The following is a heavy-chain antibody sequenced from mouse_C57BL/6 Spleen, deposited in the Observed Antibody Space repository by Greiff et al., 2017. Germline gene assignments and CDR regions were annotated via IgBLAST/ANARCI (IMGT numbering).Heavy chain of an antibody. J-gene: IGHJ3*01. Sequence: QVQLKESGAELVKPGASVKISCKASGYAFSSYWMNWVKQRPGKGLEWIGQIYPGDGDTNYNGKFKGKATLTADKSSSTAYMQLSSLTSEDSAVYFCARLYYDYDRFAYWGQGTLVTVSA. V-gene: IGHV1-80*01. D-gene: IGHD2-4*01. CDR2: IYPGDGDT. CDR3: ARLYYDYDRFAY. CDR1: GYAFSSYW.